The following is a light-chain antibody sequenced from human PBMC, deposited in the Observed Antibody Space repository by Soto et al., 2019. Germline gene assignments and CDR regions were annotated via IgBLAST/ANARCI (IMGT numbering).Light chain of an antibody. CDR2: DAS. CDR3: QQYGGSPQT. V-gene: IGKV3-20*01. J-gene: IGKJ1*01. Sequence: EIVMTQSPATLSVSPGERATLSCRASQSGSSYLAWYQQKPGQAPRLLIYDASSRATGIPDRFGGSGSGTDFTLTISRLEPEDFAMYYCQQYGGSPQTFGRGTKVDIK. CDR1: QSGSSY.